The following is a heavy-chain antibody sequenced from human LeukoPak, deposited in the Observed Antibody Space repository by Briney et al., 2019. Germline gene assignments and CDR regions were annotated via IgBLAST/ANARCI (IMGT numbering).Heavy chain of an antibody. CDR2: IYYSGST. J-gene: IGHJ5*02. CDR3: AREGATMVRGVILANWFDP. V-gene: IGHV4-30-4*01. D-gene: IGHD3-10*01. CDR1: GGSISSGDYY. Sequence: SETLSLTCTVSGGSISSGDYYWSWIRQPPGKGLECIGYIYYSGSTYYNPSLKSRGTISVDTSKNQFSLKLSSVTAAATAVYYCAREGATMVRGVILANWFDPWGQGTLVTVSS.